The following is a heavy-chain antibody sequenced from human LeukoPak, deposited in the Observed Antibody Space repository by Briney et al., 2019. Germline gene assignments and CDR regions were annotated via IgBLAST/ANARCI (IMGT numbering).Heavy chain of an antibody. CDR2: ISSNGGST. J-gene: IGHJ6*02. D-gene: IGHD3-10*01. V-gene: IGHV3-64*01. CDR1: GFTFSSYA. Sequence: QPGGSLRLSCAASGFTFSSYAMHWVRQAPGKGLEYVSAISSNGGSTYYANSVKGRFTISRDNSKNTLHLQMGSLRAEDMAVYHCARVSITMVRGVTVGYYYGMDVWGQGTTVTVSS. CDR3: ARVSITMVRGVTVGYYYGMDV.